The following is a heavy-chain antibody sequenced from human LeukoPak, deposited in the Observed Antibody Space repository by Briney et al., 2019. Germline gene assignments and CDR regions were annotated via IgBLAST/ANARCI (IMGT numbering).Heavy chain of an antibody. Sequence: SETLSLTCTVPGGSISSYYWSWIRQPPGKGLEWIGYIYYSGSTKYNPSLKSRVTISVDASKTQFSLKLNSVTAADTAVYYCARGSRELYYFDYWGQGALVTVSS. CDR2: IYYSGST. V-gene: IGHV4-59*01. CDR1: GGSISSYY. D-gene: IGHD1-7*01. J-gene: IGHJ4*02. CDR3: ARGSRELYYFDY.